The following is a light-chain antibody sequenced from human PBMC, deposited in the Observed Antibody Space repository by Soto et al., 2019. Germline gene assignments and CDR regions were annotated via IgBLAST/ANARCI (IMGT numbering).Light chain of an antibody. Sequence: QSALTQPASVSGSPGQSITISCTGTSSDVGGYNFVSWYQQRPGKAPKLMIYEVSNRPSGVSDRFSGSKSGNTASLTISGLQPEDEADYYCQSYDTGNRGVFGGGTKVTVL. J-gene: IGLJ3*02. CDR1: SSDVGGYNF. V-gene: IGLV2-14*01. CDR3: QSYDTGNRGV. CDR2: EVS.